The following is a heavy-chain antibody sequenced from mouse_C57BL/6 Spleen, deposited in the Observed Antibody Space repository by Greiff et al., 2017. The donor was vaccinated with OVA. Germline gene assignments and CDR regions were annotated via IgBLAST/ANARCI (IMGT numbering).Heavy chain of an antibody. J-gene: IGHJ3*01. Sequence: VQLQQSGPELVKPGASVKLSCKASGYAFSSSWMNWVKQRPGKGLEWIGRIYPGDGDTNYTGKFKGKATLTADKASSTAYMQLSSLTSEDSAVYFCARAYDYDGHLAYWGQGTLVTVSA. D-gene: IGHD2-4*01. CDR3: ARAYDYDGHLAY. CDR1: GYAFSSSW. V-gene: IGHV1-82*01. CDR2: IYPGDGDT.